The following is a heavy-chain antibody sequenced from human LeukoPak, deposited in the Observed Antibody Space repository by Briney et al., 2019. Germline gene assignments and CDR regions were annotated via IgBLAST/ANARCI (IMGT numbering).Heavy chain of an antibody. Sequence: GASVKVSCKASGGKFTGQATSWVRQAPGQGLEWMGGTVPVFGSGDYAQKFQDRLTITADETTRTVYMELRSLTSEDTAVYYCARDRVGATTWVFDYWGQGTLVTVSS. CDR2: TVPVFGSG. CDR1: GGKFTGQA. V-gene: IGHV1-69*13. CDR3: ARDRVGATTWVFDY. J-gene: IGHJ4*02. D-gene: IGHD1-26*01.